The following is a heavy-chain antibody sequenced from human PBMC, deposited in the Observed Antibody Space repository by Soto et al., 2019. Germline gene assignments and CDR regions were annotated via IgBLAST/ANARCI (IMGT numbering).Heavy chain of an antibody. CDR3: AKGKLRYFDAFDI. J-gene: IGHJ3*02. CDR1: GFTFSSYG. D-gene: IGHD3-9*01. CDR2: IWYDGSTK. V-gene: IGHV3-30*02. Sequence: GGSLRLSCAASGFTFSSYGMHWVRQAPGKGLEWVSVIWYDGSTKNYPDSVKGRFTISRDNSKNTLYLQMTSLRAEDTALYYCAKGKLRYFDAFDIWGQGTVVTVSS.